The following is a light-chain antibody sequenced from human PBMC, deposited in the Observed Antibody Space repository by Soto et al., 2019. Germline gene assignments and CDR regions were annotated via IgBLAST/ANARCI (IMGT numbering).Light chain of an antibody. Sequence: IVLTQSPGTLSLSPWERATLSCRASQSVSSSYLAWYQQKPGQAPRFLIYGASSRATGIPDRFSGSGSGTDFTLTISRLEPEDFAVYYCQQYGSSPTTFGQGTKVDIK. J-gene: IGKJ1*01. CDR1: QSVSSSY. CDR2: GAS. CDR3: QQYGSSPTT. V-gene: IGKV3-20*01.